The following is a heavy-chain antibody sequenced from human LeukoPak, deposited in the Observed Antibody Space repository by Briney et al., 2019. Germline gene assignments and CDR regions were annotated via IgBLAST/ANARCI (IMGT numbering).Heavy chain of an antibody. CDR2: ISSSSSTI. Sequence: QPWGVLRLSCAASGFTFSSYSMNWVRQAPGKGLEWVSYISSSSSTIYYADSVKGRFTISRDNAKNSLYLQMNSLRAEDTAVYYCARDLTTIFVLPDDYWGQGTLVTVSS. D-gene: IGHD3-3*01. CDR1: GFTFSSYS. CDR3: ARDLTTIFVLPDDY. J-gene: IGHJ4*02. V-gene: IGHV3-48*01.